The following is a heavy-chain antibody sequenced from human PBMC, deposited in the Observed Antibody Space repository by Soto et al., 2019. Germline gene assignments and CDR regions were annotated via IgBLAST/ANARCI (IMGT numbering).Heavy chain of an antibody. V-gene: IGHV3-23*01. D-gene: IGHD6-6*01. CDR3: AKWPAEQLEEGAYYYYGMDV. J-gene: IGHJ6*02. CDR1: GFTFSSYA. Sequence: GGSLRLSCAASGFTFSSYAMSWVRQAPGKGLEWVSAISGSGGSTYYADSVKGRFTISRDNSKNTLYLQMNSLRAEDTAVYYCAKWPAEQLEEGAYYYYGMDVWGQGTTVTVSS. CDR2: ISGSGGST.